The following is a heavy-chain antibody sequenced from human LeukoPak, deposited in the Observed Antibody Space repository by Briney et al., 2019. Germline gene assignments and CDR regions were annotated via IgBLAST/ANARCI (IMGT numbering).Heavy chain of an antibody. D-gene: IGHD1-1*01. CDR2: IYYSGST. J-gene: IGHJ5*02. V-gene: IGHV4-61*08. CDR3: ARDRTGNNWFDP. Sequence: SETLSLTCSVSGGSVSSGDYYWSWIRQPPGKGLEWIGCIYYSGSTNYNPSLKSRVTISVDTSKNQFSLKLSSVTAADTAVYYCARDRTGNNWFDPWGQGTLVTVSS. CDR1: GGSVSSGDYY.